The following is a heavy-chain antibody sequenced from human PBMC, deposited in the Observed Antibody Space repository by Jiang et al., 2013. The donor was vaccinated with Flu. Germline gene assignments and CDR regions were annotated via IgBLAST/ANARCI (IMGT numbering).Heavy chain of an antibody. CDR3: ARDRGLPDFINAFDI. J-gene: IGHJ3*02. Sequence: QTLSLTCTVSGASITSGDYFWNWIRQPPGKGLEWIGYIYYSGGTYYSPSLKSRLNMSVDTSKNQFSLQLNSVTPEDTAVYYCARDRGLPDFINAFDIWGQGTMVTVSS. CDR2: IYYSGGT. V-gene: IGHV4-30-4*01. D-gene: IGHD5-12*01. CDR1: GASITSGDYF.